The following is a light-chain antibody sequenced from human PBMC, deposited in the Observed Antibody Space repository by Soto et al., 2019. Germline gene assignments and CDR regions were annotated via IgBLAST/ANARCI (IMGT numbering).Light chain of an antibody. CDR3: QQYSTSPLT. CDR2: AAS. CDR1: QSFSTSY. V-gene: IGKV3-20*01. Sequence: EIVMTQSPATLSVSQGERATLSCRASQSFSTSYLAWYQQKPGQAPRLLIFAASSRASGIPDRFSGSGSGTDFTLTIDRLEPEDFAVYYCQQYSTSPLTFGGGTKVDIK. J-gene: IGKJ4*01.